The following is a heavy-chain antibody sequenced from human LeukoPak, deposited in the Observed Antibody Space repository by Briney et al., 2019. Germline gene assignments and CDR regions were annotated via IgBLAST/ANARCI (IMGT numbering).Heavy chain of an antibody. Sequence: LETLSLTCTVSGGSITTNYYSWIRQPPGRGLEWIGYIFYTGSTNYNPSLRSRVTISIDTSKNQLSLKLTSVTAGDTAVYYCARDRDRSFDNWGQGTLVTVSS. CDR3: ARDRDRSFDN. D-gene: IGHD3-10*01. V-gene: IGHV4-59*01. CDR2: IFYTGST. J-gene: IGHJ4*02. CDR1: GGSITTNY.